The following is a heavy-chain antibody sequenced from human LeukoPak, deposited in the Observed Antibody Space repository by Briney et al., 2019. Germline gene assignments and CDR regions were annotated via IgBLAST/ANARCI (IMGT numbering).Heavy chain of an antibody. Sequence: GESLKISCKCSGYIFTNYWIGGVRQMPGKGLEWMGIIYPRDSDTRYSPSFQGQVTVSADKSISTAYLQWSSLQASDTSMYYCAIRQYSGYDFDFWGQGTLVTVSS. CDR2: IYPRDSDT. D-gene: IGHD5-12*01. CDR3: AIRQYSGYDFDF. V-gene: IGHV5-51*01. CDR1: GYIFTNYW. J-gene: IGHJ4*02.